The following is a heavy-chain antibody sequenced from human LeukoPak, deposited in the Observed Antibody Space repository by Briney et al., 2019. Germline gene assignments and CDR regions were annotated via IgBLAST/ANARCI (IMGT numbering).Heavy chain of an antibody. Sequence: GGSLRLSCAASGFTVSSNYMSWVRQAPGKGLEWVSVIYSGGSTYYADSVKGRFTISRDNSKNTLYLQMNSLRAEDTAVYYCASSPGIGSGYPFDHWGQGTLVTVSS. D-gene: IGHD3-22*01. CDR2: IYSGGST. J-gene: IGHJ4*02. CDR1: GFTVSSNY. V-gene: IGHV3-53*01. CDR3: ASSPGIGSGYPFDH.